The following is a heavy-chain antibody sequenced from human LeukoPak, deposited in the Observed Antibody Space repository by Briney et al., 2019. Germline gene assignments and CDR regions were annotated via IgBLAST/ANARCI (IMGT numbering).Heavy chain of an antibody. J-gene: IGHJ4*02. CDR2: MNPNSGNT. CDR1: GYTFTSYD. D-gene: IGHD6-6*01. CDR3: ARGVAARLHY. V-gene: IGHV1-8*01. Sequence: GASVKVSCKASGYTFTSYDINWVRQATGQGLEWMGWMNPNSGNTGYARKFQGRVTMTRNTSISTAYMELSSLRAEDTAVYYCARGVAARLHYGGQGTLVTVSS.